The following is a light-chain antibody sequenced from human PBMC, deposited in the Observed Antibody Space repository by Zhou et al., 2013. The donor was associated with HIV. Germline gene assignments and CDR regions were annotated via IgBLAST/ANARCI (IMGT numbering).Light chain of an antibody. V-gene: IGKV1-33*01. CDR2: DAS. CDR1: QSISNW. CDR3: QQYDDLPVT. Sequence: DIQMTQSPSTLSASVGDRVTIACRASQSISNWLAWYQQRPGKAPKLLIYDASNLETGVPSRFSGSVSVTGFSLTISSLQPEDIATYYCQQYDDLPVTFGGGTKVEI. J-gene: IGKJ4*01.